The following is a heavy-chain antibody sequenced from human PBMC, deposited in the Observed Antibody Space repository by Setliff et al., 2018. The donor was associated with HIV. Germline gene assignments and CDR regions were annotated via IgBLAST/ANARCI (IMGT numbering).Heavy chain of an antibody. V-gene: IGHV4-4*07. Sequence: SETLSLTCAVSGDSVSGYYWSWIRQPAGRGLEWIGRVHNSAGSNYNPSLKSRVTMSVDTAKNQLSLKLTAVSAADTAVYYCARDRVEVLADSPHDVFDIWGRGIMVTVSS. CDR1: GDSVSGYY. D-gene: IGHD3-22*01. CDR3: ARDRVEVLADSPHDVFDI. J-gene: IGHJ3*02. CDR2: VHNSAGS.